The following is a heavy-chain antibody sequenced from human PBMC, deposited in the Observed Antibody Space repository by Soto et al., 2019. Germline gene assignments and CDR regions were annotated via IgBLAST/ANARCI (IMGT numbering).Heavy chain of an antibody. CDR1: VGSFSGYY. D-gene: IGHD3-10*01. J-gene: IGHJ5*02. V-gene: IGHV4-34*01. CDR2: INHSGST. CDR3: ARGTFITMVRGVRGGGWFDP. Sequence: SESLSLTGAVYVGSFSGYYWSWIRQPPGKGLEWIGEINHSGSTNYNPSLKSRVTISVDTSKNQFSLKLSSVTAADTAVYYCARGTFITMVRGVRGGGWFDPWGQGTLVTVSS.